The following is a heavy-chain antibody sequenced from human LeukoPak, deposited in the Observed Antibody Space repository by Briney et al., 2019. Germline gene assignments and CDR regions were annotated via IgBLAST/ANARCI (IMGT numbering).Heavy chain of an antibody. CDR1: GLTFSSYA. J-gene: IGHJ4*02. Sequence: LAGGSLRLSCAGSGLTFSSYAMSWVRQAPGMVLQWVSAISISGGSTYYADSVKGRFTISRDNSKNTLYLQMNSLRAEDTAVYYCAKVPLITAFKYFDYWGQGTLVTVSS. CDR2: ISISGGST. V-gene: IGHV3-23*01. CDR3: AKVPLITAFKYFDY. D-gene: IGHD3-16*01.